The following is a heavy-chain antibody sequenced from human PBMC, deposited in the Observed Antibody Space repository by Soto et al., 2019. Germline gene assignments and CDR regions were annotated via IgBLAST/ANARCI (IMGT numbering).Heavy chain of an antibody. CDR2: INPSGGGT. V-gene: IGHV1-46*01. CDR3: ARDRSIAVAGIPMGYMDV. CDR1: GYNFTRYH. D-gene: IGHD6-19*01. Sequence: QVQLVQSGAEVTKPGASVNISCRASGYNFTRYHMHWVRQAPGQGLEWMGIINPSGGGTTYAQKFQGRVTMTRDTSRSTFYMELSSLTSEETALYYCARDRSIAVAGIPMGYMDVWGQGTTVTVSS. J-gene: IGHJ6*02.